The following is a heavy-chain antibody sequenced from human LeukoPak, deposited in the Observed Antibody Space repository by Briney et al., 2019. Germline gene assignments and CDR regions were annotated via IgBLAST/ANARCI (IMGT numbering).Heavy chain of an antibody. V-gene: IGHV3-23*01. CDR1: GFTFTRYA. CDR2: VIATDAST. CDR3: ARIDYEGV. Sequence: GGSLRLSCAASGFTFTRYAMAWVRQAPGKGLEWVSSVIATDASTRYADSVRGRFTISRDNFRNTVYLQMNSLRAEDTAIYYCARIDYEGVWGRGTTVTVSS. J-gene: IGHJ6*02. D-gene: IGHD4-17*01.